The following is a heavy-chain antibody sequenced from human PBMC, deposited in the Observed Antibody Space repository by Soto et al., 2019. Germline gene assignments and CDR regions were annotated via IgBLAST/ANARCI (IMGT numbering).Heavy chain of an antibody. CDR3: AREVSSFGSNHFDS. J-gene: IGHJ4*02. D-gene: IGHD3-10*01. Sequence: SETLSLTCSVSGTSIRGYYWTWIRQPPGKGLEWIGYIYYTGTTKYNPSLKSRVTISVDTSKNQFSLRLNSVTAADTAVYYCAREVSSFGSNHFDSCGQGALVTVPQ. CDR1: GTSIRGYY. CDR2: IYYTGTT. V-gene: IGHV4-59*01.